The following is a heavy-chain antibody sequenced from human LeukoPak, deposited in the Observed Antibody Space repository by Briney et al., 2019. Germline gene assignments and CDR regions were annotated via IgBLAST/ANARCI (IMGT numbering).Heavy chain of an antibody. Sequence: PGGSLRLSCAASGFTFSSYEMNWVRQAPGKGLEWVSYISSSSSTIYYADSVKGRFTISRDNAKNSLYLQMNSLRAEDTAVYYCAREPYSYGFDYWGQGTLVTVSS. D-gene: IGHD5-18*01. V-gene: IGHV3-48*03. CDR1: GFTFSSYE. CDR2: ISSSSSTI. J-gene: IGHJ4*02. CDR3: AREPYSYGFDY.